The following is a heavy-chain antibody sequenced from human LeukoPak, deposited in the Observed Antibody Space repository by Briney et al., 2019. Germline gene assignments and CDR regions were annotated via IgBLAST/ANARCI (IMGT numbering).Heavy chain of an antibody. CDR2: LKSKTDGGTT. CDR1: GFTFSNAW. V-gene: IGHV3-15*01. D-gene: IGHD2-15*01. J-gene: IGHJ1*01. CDR3: TTDRYCSGGSCREYFQH. Sequence: GALRLSCAASGFTFSNAWMSWVRQAPGKGLEWVGRLKSKTDGGTTDYAAPVKGRFTFSRDDSKNTLYLQMNSLKTEDTAVYYCTTDRYCSGGSCREYFQHWGQGTLVTVSS.